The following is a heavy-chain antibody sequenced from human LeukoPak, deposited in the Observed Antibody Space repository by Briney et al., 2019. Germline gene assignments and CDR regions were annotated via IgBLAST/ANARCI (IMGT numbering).Heavy chain of an antibody. CDR2: IYYTGST. CDR3: ARRMGSGATYPRTFDY. D-gene: IGHD2-8*02. V-gene: IGHV4-39*01. CDR1: GGSISSSRYY. Sequence: PSETLSLTCTVSGGSISSSRYYWGWIRQPPGKGLEWIGSIYYTGSTNSNPSLKSRVTLSVDTSKNQVSLTLSSVTAADTAVYFCARRMGSGATYPRTFDYWGQGTLVTVSS. J-gene: IGHJ4*02.